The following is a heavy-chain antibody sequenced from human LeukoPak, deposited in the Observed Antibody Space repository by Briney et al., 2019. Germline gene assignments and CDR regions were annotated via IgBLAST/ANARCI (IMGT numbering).Heavy chain of an antibody. D-gene: IGHD4-11*01. J-gene: IGHJ6*03. Sequence: GGSLRLSCAASGFTFTNYWMTWVRQAPGKGMEWVASIKEVGSEKKYVDSVKGRLTISRDNAKNSLYLQINSLRAEDTAVYYCTRVEEAATTAAIIRKYSYYYYYMDVWGKGNTVTVSS. CDR1: GFTFTNYW. CDR3: TRVEEAATTAAIIRKYSYYYYYMDV. CDR2: IKEVGSEK. V-gene: IGHV3-7*01.